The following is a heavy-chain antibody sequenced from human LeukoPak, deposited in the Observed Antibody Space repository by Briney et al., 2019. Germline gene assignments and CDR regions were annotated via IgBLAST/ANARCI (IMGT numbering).Heavy chain of an antibody. CDR1: GYTFTTYG. V-gene: IGHV1-18*03. J-gene: IGHJ5*02. D-gene: IGHD6-19*01. Sequence: ASVKVSCKASGYTFTTYGISWVRQAPEQGLEWMGWISCYNGDTNYAQKLQGRVTLSTDTPTTTVYMELRSLRSDDMAVYYCARDPSNTSGWKTWFDTWGQGTPVTVSS. CDR2: ISCYNGDT. CDR3: ARDPSNTSGWKTWFDT.